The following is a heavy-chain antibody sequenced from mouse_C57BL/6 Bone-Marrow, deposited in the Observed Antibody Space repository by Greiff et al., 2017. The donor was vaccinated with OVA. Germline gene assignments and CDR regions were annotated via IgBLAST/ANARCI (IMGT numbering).Heavy chain of an antibody. CDR2: IDPENGDT. CDR3: TTEYYRNFWFAY. Sequence: VQLQQSGAELVRPGASVKLSCTASGFNIKDDYMHWVKQRPEQGLEWIGWIDPENGDTEYASKFQGKATITADTSSNTAYLQLSSLTSEDTAVYYCTTEYYRNFWFAYWGQGTLVTVSA. V-gene: IGHV14-4*01. D-gene: IGHD2-5*01. J-gene: IGHJ3*01. CDR1: GFNIKDDY.